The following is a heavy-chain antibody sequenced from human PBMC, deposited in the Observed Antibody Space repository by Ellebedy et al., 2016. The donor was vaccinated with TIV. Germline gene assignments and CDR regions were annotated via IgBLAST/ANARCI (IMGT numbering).Heavy chain of an antibody. CDR3: AKRGSPYNMDV. D-gene: IGHD5-24*01. J-gene: IGHJ6*02. Sequence: GESLKISCAASGFTFSKYDMHWVRQAPGKGLEWVADIWYDGSKKYYADSLEGRFTLSRDNSKNTLYLQMNSLRPKDTAVYYCAKRGSPYNMDVWGQGTTVTVSS. CDR1: GFTFSKYD. CDR2: IWYDGSKK. V-gene: IGHV3-33*06.